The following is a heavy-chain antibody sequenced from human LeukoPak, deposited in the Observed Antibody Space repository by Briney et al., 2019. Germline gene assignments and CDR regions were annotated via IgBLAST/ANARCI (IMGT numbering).Heavy chain of an antibody. CDR1: GYTFTSYY. D-gene: IGHD5-18*01. J-gene: IGHJ4*02. CDR2: INPSGGST. CDR3: ATGTGYSYGSF. V-gene: IGHV1-46*01. Sequence: ASVKVSCKASGYTFTSYYMHWVRQAPGQGLEWMGIINPSGGSTSYAQKFQGRVTMTEDTSTDTAYMELSSLRSEDTAVYYCATGTGYSYGSFWGQGTLVTVSS.